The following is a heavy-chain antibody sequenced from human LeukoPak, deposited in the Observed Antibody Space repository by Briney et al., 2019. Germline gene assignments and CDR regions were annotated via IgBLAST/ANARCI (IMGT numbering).Heavy chain of an antibody. D-gene: IGHD3-3*01. J-gene: IGHJ5*02. CDR3: ARSHYDFWSGYYANWFDP. Sequence: SETLSLTCTVSGGSISSSSYYWGWIRQPPGKGLEWIGSIYYSGSTYYNPSLKSRVTISVDTSKNQFSLKLSSVTAADTAVYYCARSHYDFWSGYYANWFDPWGQGTLVTVSS. CDR1: GGSISSSSYY. CDR2: IYYSGST. V-gene: IGHV4-39*01.